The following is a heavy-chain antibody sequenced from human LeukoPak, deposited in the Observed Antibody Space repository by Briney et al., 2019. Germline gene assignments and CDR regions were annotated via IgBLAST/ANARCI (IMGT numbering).Heavy chain of an antibody. J-gene: IGHJ4*02. Sequence: GASVKVSCKASGDTFTSYDINWVRQATGQGLEWMGWMNPNSGNTGYAQKFQGRVTITRNTSISTAYMELSSLRSEDTAVYYCARREGTVDFDYWGQGTLVTVSS. D-gene: IGHD1-26*01. CDR3: ARREGTVDFDY. CDR2: MNPNSGNT. V-gene: IGHV1-8*03. CDR1: GDTFTSYD.